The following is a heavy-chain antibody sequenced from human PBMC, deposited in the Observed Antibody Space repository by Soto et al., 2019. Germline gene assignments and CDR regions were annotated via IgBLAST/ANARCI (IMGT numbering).Heavy chain of an antibody. CDR3: ARVSLGDNLTGSPYYFDY. J-gene: IGHJ4*02. V-gene: IGHV3-53*01. Sequence: LRLSCAASGFTVSSTYMSWVRQAPGKGLEWVSVIYSGGSTYYADSVKGRFTISRDNSKNTLYLQMNSLRAEDTAVYYCARVSLGDNLTGSPYYFDYWGQGTLVTVCS. CDR2: IYSGGST. D-gene: IGHD3-9*01. CDR1: GFTVSSTY.